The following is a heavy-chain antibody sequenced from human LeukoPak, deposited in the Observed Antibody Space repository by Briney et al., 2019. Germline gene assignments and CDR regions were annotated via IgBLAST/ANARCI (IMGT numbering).Heavy chain of an antibody. CDR2: XYRGGSX. CDR3: ARRGLTVAAV. Sequence: SETLSLTCTVSGGSISSSGDYXXXIXQPPGKXXEWXGXXYRGGSXXXXXSLXXXXTXXVXMSKNQFSLKLTSVTAADTAVYYCARRGLTVAAVWGQGALVTVSS. V-gene: IGHV4-39*01. J-gene: IGHJ4*02. D-gene: IGHD6-19*01. CDR1: GGSISSSGDY.